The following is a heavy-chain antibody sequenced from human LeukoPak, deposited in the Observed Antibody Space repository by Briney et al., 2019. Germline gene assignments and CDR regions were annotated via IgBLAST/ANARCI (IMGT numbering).Heavy chain of an antibody. V-gene: IGHV3-15*01. D-gene: IGHD2-15*01. CDR3: TTDRRYCSGGTCYYDRNY. J-gene: IGHJ4*02. CDR1: GFTFSSAW. CDR2: IKSKIDGGTT. Sequence: GGSLRLSCAASGFTFSSAWMTWVRQAPGKGLEWVVRIKSKIDGGTTGYAAAVKGRFTISRDDSKNTAYLQMNSLQTEDTAVYYCTTDRRYCSGGTCYYDRNYWGQGTLVTVSS.